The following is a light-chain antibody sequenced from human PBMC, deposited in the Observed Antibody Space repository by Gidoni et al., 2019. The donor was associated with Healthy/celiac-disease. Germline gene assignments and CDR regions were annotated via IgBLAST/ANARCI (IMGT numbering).Light chain of an antibody. Sequence: DIQMTQSPSSLSASVGDRVTITCRASQSISSYLNWYQQKPGKAPKLLIYAASSLQSGVPSRFSGSGYWTDFTLTISSLQPEDFATYYWQQSYSTPLTFGGGTKVEIK. CDR2: AAS. CDR1: QSISSY. J-gene: IGKJ4*01. CDR3: QQSYSTPLT. V-gene: IGKV1-39*01.